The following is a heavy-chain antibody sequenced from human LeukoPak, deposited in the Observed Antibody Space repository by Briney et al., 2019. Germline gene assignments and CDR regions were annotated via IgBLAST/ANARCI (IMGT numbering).Heavy chain of an antibody. CDR2: INHNGNVN. J-gene: IGHJ6*02. CDR1: GFTFSSYC. V-gene: IGHV3-7*03. CDR3: ARGGGLDV. Sequence: RGSVRLSCAASGFTFSSYCMNWARQAPGKGLEWVASINHNGNVNYYVDSVKGRFTISRDNAKNSLYLQMSNLRAEDTAVYFCARGGGLDVWGQGATVTVSS. D-gene: IGHD3-16*01.